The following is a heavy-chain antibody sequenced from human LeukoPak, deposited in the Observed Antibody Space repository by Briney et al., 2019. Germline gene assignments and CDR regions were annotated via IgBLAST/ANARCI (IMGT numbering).Heavy chain of an antibody. V-gene: IGHV4-34*01. CDR2: INHSGST. Sequence: SETLSLTCAVYGGSFSGYYWSWIRQPPGKGLEWIGEINHSGSTNYNPSLKSRVTISVDTSKNQFSLKLSSVTAEDTAVYYCTRGGGGGDIWGQGTLVTVSS. CDR3: TRGGGGGDI. J-gene: IGHJ3*02. D-gene: IGHD2-21*02. CDR1: GGSFSGYY.